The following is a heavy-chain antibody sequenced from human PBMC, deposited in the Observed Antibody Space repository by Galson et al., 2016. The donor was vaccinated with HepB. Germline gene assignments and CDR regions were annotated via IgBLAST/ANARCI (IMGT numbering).Heavy chain of an antibody. D-gene: IGHD1-7*01. CDR1: RFSVGDYY. V-gene: IGHV3-74*01. J-gene: IGHJ4*02. Sequence: SLRLSCAASRFSVGDYYMNWIRQAPGKGLVWVSRINSDGSRTDYADSVKGRFTVSRDNTKNTVYLEMNSLRAEDTAVYYCRGWNFDIDYWGQGTLVSVSS. CDR3: RGWNFDIDY. CDR2: INSDGSRT.